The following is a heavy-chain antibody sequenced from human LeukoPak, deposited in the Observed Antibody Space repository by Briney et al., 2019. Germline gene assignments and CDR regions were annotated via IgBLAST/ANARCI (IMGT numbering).Heavy chain of an antibody. CDR2: ISAYNGNT. Sequence: ASVKVSCKASGYTFTSYGISWVRQAPGQGLEWMGWISAYNGNTNYAQKLQGRVTMTTDTSTSTAYMELRSLRSDDTAVYYCARDLYYYDSSGQSGNWFDPWGQGILVTVSS. V-gene: IGHV1-18*01. CDR3: ARDLYYYDSSGQSGNWFDP. CDR1: GYTFTSYG. J-gene: IGHJ5*02. D-gene: IGHD3-22*01.